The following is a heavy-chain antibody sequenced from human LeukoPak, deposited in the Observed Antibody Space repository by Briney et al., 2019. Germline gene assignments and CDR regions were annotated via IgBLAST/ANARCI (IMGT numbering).Heavy chain of an antibody. CDR3: ARVIAGRLDY. V-gene: IGHV4-59*01. D-gene: IGHD6-6*01. CDR2: IYYSGDT. CDR1: GDSFSRDS. J-gene: IGHJ4*02. Sequence: SETLSLTCSVSGDSFSRDSWSRIRQAPGKGLEWIGDIYYSGDTNYDPSLKGRVTISVDTSKNQLSLKLSFVTAADTAVYYCARVIAGRLDYWGQGTLVTVSS.